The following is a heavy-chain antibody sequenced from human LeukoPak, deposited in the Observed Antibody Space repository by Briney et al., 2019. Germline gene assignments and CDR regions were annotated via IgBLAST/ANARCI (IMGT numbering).Heavy chain of an antibody. CDR3: AREYNSFLADSSGGQCFMS. J-gene: IGHJ4*02. D-gene: IGHD3-22*01. CDR1: GFTFSSYA. V-gene: IGHV3-30-3*01. CDR2: ISYDGSNK. Sequence: PGRSLRLSCAASGFTFSSYAMHWVRQAPGKGLEWAAVISYDGSNKYYADSVKGRFTISRDNSKNTLYLQMNSLRAEDTARYYCAREYNSFLADSSGGQCFMSWGQGILVTVSS.